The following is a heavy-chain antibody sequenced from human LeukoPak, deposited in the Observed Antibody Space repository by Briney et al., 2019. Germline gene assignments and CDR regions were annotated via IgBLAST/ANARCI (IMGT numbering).Heavy chain of an antibody. J-gene: IGHJ4*02. D-gene: IGHD1-26*01. V-gene: IGHV4-61*05. CDR3: ARLSDSGSYRSPWVANDY. Sequence: SETLSLTCTVSGGSISSSSYYWGWIRQPPGKGLEWIGYIYYSGSTNYNPSLKSRVTISVDTSKNQFSLKLSSVTAADTAVYYCARLSDSGSYRSPWVANDYWGQGTLVTVSS. CDR1: GGSISSSSYY. CDR2: IYYSGST.